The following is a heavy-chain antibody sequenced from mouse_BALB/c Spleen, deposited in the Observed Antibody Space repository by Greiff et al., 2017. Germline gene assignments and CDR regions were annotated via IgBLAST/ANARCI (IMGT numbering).Heavy chain of an antibody. Sequence: EVKLVESGGGLVKPGGSLKLSCAASGFTFSDYYMYWVRQTPEKRLEWVATISAGGSYTYYPDSVKGRFTISRDNAKNNLYLQMSSLKSEDTAMYYCARDGYRAMDYWGQGTSVTVSS. CDR1: GFTFSDYY. D-gene: IGHD2-2*01. CDR3: ARDGYRAMDY. CDR2: ISAGGSYT. J-gene: IGHJ4*01. V-gene: IGHV5-4*02.